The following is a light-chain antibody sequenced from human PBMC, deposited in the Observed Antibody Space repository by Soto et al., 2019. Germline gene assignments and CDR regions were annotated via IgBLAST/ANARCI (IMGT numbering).Light chain of an antibody. CDR2: DAS. CDR3: QQRSNWPPNT. CDR1: QSVSSN. V-gene: IGKV3-11*01. Sequence: EIVMTQSPATLSVSPVERATLSCRASQSVSSNLAWYQQKPGQAPRLLIYDASNRATGIPARFSGSGSGTDFTLTISSLEPEDFAVYYCQQRSNWPPNTFGGGTKVDI. J-gene: IGKJ4*01.